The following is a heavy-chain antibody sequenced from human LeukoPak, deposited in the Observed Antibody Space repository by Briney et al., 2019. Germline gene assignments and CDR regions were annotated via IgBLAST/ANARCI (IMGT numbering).Heavy chain of an antibody. CDR3: ARRVGSSVSPFDY. CDR2: ISYDGSNK. D-gene: IGHD3-10*01. V-gene: IGHV3-30-3*01. Sequence: GGSLRLSCAASGFTFSSYAMHWVRQAPGKGLEWVAVISYDGSNKYYADSVKGRFTISRDNSKNTLYLQMNSLRAEDTAVYYCARRVGSSVSPFDYWGQGTLVTVSS. CDR1: GFTFSSYA. J-gene: IGHJ4*02.